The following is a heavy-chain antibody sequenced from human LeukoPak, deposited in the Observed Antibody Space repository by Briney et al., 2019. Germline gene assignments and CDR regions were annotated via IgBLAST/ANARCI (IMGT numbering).Heavy chain of an antibody. V-gene: IGHV3-21*01. Sequence: GGSLRLSWAASGFTFSSYSMNWFRQAPGKGLEWVSSISSSSSYIYYADSVKGRFTISRDNAKNSLYLQMNSLRDEDTAVYYCARVDPPYCSGGSCYWDYWGQGTLVTVSS. J-gene: IGHJ4*02. D-gene: IGHD2-15*01. CDR3: ARVDPPYCSGGSCYWDY. CDR1: GFTFSSYS. CDR2: ISSSSSYI.